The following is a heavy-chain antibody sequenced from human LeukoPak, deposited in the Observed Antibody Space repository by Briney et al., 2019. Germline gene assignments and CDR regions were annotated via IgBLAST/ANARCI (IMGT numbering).Heavy chain of an antibody. J-gene: IGHJ4*02. CDR1: GFTFSNLW. CDR2: IKQDGSEK. Sequence: TGGSLRLSCAASGFTFSNLWMSWVRQAPGKGLKWVANIKQDGSEKYYVDSVKGRFTISRDNAQNSLCLQMNSLRAEDTAIYYCATSTAAAGTDWGQGTLVTVSS. D-gene: IGHD6-13*01. V-gene: IGHV3-7*03. CDR3: ATSTAAAGTD.